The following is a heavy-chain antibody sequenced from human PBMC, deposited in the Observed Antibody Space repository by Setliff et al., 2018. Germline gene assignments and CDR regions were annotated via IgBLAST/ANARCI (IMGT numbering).Heavy chain of an antibody. V-gene: IGHV3-15*07. CDR1: GFSFTDAW. CDR3: TTDPSPTFGGVIGAAFDI. J-gene: IGHJ3*02. D-gene: IGHD3-16*01. CDR2: IKSKRDGVTT. Sequence: PGGSLRLSCAASGFSFTDAWMNWVRQAPGKGLEWVGRIKSKRDGVTTDYAAPVKGRFTISRDDSKNTLYLQMNSLKTEDTAVYYCTTDPSPTFGGVIGAAFDIWGQGTMVTVSS.